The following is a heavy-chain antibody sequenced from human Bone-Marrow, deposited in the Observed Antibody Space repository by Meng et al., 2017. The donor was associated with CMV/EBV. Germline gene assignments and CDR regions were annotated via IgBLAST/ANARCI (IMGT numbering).Heavy chain of an antibody. CDR2: ISSSSSYI. V-gene: IGHV3-21*01. J-gene: IGHJ6*01. D-gene: IGHD3-16*01. CDR3: ARDGDYYYGMDV. Sequence: GESLKISCAASGFTFSSYSMNWVRQAPGKGLEWVSSISSSSSYIYYADSVKGRFTISRDNAKNSLYLQMNSLRAEDTAVYYCARDGDYYYGMDVWGQGTTVTGSS. CDR1: GFTFSSYS.